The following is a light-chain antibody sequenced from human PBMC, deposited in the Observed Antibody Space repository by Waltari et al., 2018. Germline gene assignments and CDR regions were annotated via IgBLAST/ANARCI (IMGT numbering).Light chain of an antibody. CDR3: CSHAGSSTVV. Sequence: QSALTQPASVSGSPGQSITISCTGTSSDVGSHNLVSWYHQHPGQAPNLMIYEVSKRPSGVANRFPGSKSGSTASLTISGLQAEDEADYYCCSHAGSSTVVFGGGTKLTVL. J-gene: IGLJ2*01. V-gene: IGLV2-23*02. CDR2: EVS. CDR1: SSDVGSHNL.